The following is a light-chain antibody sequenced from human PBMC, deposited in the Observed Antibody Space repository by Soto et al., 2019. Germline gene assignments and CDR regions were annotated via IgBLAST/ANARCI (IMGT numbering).Light chain of an antibody. CDR1: QSISRS. J-gene: IGKJ1*01. CDR2: LTS. Sequence: DIEMTQSPSSLSASVGDRVTITCRSSQSISRSLNWYQQKVGKAPKLLIFLTSTLESGVPSRFTGSGPGTDFTLTISSLQPEDFATYYCQQSYSAPQTFGQGTKVEIK. V-gene: IGKV1-39*01. CDR3: QQSYSAPQT.